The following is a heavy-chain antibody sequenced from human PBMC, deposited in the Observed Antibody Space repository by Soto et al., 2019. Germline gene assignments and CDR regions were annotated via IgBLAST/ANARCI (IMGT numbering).Heavy chain of an antibody. V-gene: IGHV3-21*01. J-gene: IGHJ4*02. CDR3: AREYSIMILAVPVY. CDR2: VSKSDYT. Sequence: EGSLRLSRVASGITLNNYGINWVRQAPGKGLGWVSTVSKSDYTYYSDSVKGRFTISRDNAKNSVSLQMNTLRAEDTAVYYCAREYSIMILAVPVYWGQGTLVTVSS. CDR1: GITLNNYG. D-gene: IGHD3-16*01.